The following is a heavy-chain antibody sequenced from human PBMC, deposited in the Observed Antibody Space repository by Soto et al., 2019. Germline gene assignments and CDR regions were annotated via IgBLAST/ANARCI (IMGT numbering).Heavy chain of an antibody. Sequence: QVQLVQSGAEVKKPGASVKVSCKASGYTFTSYGISWVRQAPGQGLEWMGWISAYNGNTNYAQKLQGRVTMTTDTSTSTAYMELRSVRTDDTAVYYCARVSAIVATITGWYFDLWGRGTLVTVSS. CDR3: ARVSAIVATITGWYFDL. J-gene: IGHJ2*01. CDR2: ISAYNGNT. CDR1: GYTFTSYG. V-gene: IGHV1-18*01. D-gene: IGHD5-12*01.